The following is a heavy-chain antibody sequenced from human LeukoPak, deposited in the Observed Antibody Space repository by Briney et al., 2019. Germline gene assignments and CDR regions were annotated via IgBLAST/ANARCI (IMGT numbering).Heavy chain of an antibody. CDR3: ARDHYYGSGDDYYYYYGMDV. J-gene: IGHJ6*04. CDR1: GGSVSSGSYY. CDR2: IYYSGSP. Sequence: SETLSLTCTVSGGSVSSGSYYWSWIRQPPGKGLEWIGYIYYSGSPNYNPPLKSRVTISVDTSKNQFSLKLSSVTAADTAVYYCARDHYYGSGDDYYYYYGMDVWGKGTTVTVSS. D-gene: IGHD3-10*01. V-gene: IGHV4-61*01.